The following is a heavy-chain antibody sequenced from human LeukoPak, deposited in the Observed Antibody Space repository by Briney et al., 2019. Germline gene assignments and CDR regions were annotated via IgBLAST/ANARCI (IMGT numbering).Heavy chain of an antibody. CDR1: GFTFSSYG. D-gene: IGHD5-18*01. J-gene: IGHJ4*02. Sequence: GGSLRLSCAASGFTFSSYGMHWVRQAPGKVLEWVAGISYDGSNTYYADSVKGRFTISRDNSKNTMSLQMNSLRAEDTAVYYCAKDLGFAQLWYFNYWGQGTLVTVSS. V-gene: IGHV3-30*18. CDR2: ISYDGSNT. CDR3: AKDLGFAQLWYFNY.